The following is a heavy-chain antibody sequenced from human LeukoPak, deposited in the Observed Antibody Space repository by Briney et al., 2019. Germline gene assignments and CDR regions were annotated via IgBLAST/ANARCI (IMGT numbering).Heavy chain of an antibody. V-gene: IGHV3-21*01. J-gene: IGHJ4*02. CDR3: ARERNFYYFDY. CDR1: GFTLNDYT. D-gene: IGHD3-3*01. CDR2: ITGDCNYI. Sequence: PGGSLRLSCAASGFTLNDYTMTWVRQAPGKGLEWVSSITGDCNYIFYADSVKGRFTISRDNAQNSLFLELNCLRGEDTAVYYCARERNFYYFDYWGQGALVTVSS.